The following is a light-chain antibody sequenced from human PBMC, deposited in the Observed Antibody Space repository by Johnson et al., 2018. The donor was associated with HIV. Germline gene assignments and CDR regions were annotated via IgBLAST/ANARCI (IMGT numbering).Light chain of an antibody. Sequence: QSVLTQPPSVSAAPGQKVTISCSGSTSNIGKSYVSWYQQLPGTAPKLLIYDNNKRPSGIPDRFSGSKSGTSATLAITGLQTGDEADYYCGAWDSSLSAYVFGTGTQVTV. CDR3: GAWDSSLSAYV. V-gene: IGLV1-51*01. CDR2: DNN. J-gene: IGLJ1*01. CDR1: TSNIGKSY.